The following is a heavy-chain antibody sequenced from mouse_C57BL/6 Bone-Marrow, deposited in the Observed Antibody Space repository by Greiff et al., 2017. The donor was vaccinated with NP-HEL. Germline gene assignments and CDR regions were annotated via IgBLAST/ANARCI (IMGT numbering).Heavy chain of an antibody. V-gene: IGHV1-82*01. CDR3: ARMGYWYFAV. CDR1: GYAFSSSW. Sequence: QVQLQQSGPELVKPGASVKISCKASGYAFSSSWMNWVKQRPGKGLEWIGRIYPGDGDTNYNGKFKGKATLTADKSSSTAYMQLSSLTSEDSAVYFCARMGYWYFAVGGTGTTVTVSS. CDR2: IYPGDGDT. J-gene: IGHJ1*03. D-gene: IGHD4-1*01.